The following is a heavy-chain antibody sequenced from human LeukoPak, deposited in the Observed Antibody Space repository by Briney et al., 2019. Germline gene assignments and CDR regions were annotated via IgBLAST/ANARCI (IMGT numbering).Heavy chain of an antibody. Sequence: HAGGSLRLSCAASGFTFDDYAMHWVRQAPGKGLEWVSGISWNSGSIGYADSVKGRFTISRDNAKNSLYLQMNSLRAEDTALYYCAKVYGSGSYTSFDYWGQETLVTVSS. CDR2: ISWNSGSI. CDR1: GFTFDDYA. CDR3: AKVYGSGSYTSFDY. D-gene: IGHD3-10*01. J-gene: IGHJ4*02. V-gene: IGHV3-9*01.